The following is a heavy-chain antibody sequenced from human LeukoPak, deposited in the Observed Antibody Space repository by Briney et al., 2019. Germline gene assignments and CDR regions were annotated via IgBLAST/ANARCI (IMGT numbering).Heavy chain of an antibody. CDR1: GGSISSSSLY. D-gene: IGHD3-10*01. V-gene: IGHV4-39*07. Sequence: PSETLSLTCTVSGGSISSSSLYWGWIRQPPGKGLEWIGSIYYSGSTYYNPSLESRATISLDTSRNQFSLKLTSMSAADTAVYYCARLTTRPGGIRPLIMDFWGQGTLVTVSS. CDR2: IYYSGST. J-gene: IGHJ4*02. CDR3: ARLTTRPGGIRPLIMDF.